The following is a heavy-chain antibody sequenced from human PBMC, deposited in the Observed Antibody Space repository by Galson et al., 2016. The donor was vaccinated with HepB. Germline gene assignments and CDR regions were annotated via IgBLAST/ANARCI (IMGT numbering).Heavy chain of an antibody. CDR3: IMGLRGSWDDAFEN. CDR1: GFTFSDAW. V-gene: IGHV3-15*01. D-gene: IGHD6-13*01. J-gene: IGHJ3*02. Sequence: SLRLSCAVSGFTFSDAWMTWIRQVSGKGLEWIGRVKDKTQGVATDYAAPVKDRFSISRDDSTNTLYLQMSSLQTEDTAVYYCIMGLRGSWDDAFENWGQGTLVTVSS. CDR2: VKDKTQGVAT.